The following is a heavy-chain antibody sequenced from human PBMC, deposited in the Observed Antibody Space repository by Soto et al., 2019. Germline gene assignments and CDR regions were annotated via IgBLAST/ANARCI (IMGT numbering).Heavy chain of an antibody. CDR1: GDSINSDN. D-gene: IGHD4-17*01. CDR2: VTSSGPT. CDR3: ARRNGDYPRIYYFDY. J-gene: IGHJ4*02. Sequence: SETLSLTCIVSGDSINSDNWSWIRQSPGKGLEWIGHVTSSGPTYISPSLKGRVTISVDTSKNQFFLSLRSVTAADTAIYYCARRNGDYPRIYYFDYWGQGTLVTVSS. V-gene: IGHV4-59*01.